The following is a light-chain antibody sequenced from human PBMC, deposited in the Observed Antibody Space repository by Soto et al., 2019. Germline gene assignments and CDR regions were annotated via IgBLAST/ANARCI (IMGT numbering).Light chain of an antibody. CDR1: QSVSSY. CDR3: QRYNNWPLT. Sequence: EIVLTQSPATLSLSPGERATLSCRASQSVSSYLAWYQQKPGQAPRLLIYDASNRATGIPARFSGSGSGTEFTLTISSLEPEDFEVYYCQRYNNWPLTFGGGTKVDIK. V-gene: IGKV3-11*01. CDR2: DAS. J-gene: IGKJ4*01.